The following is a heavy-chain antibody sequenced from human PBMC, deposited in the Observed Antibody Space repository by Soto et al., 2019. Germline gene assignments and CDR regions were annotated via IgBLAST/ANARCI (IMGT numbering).Heavy chain of an antibody. CDR1: GGSISSSTYY. Sequence: PSETLSLTCTVSGGSISSSTYYWGWIRQPPGKGLEWIGSIYFRGSTYYNPSLKSRVTVSVDTSKKQFSLKLTSVTAADTAVYYRAREILTGYYPAGWFDPWGQGTLVTVSS. CDR3: AREILTGYYPAGWFDP. CDR2: IYFRGST. D-gene: IGHD3-9*01. J-gene: IGHJ5*02. V-gene: IGHV4-39*02.